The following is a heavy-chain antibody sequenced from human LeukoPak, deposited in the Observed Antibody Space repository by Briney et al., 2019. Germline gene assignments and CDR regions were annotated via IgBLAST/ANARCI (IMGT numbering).Heavy chain of an antibody. Sequence: GGSLRLSCAASGFTFSNSAMSWVRQAPGRGLEWVPTLSGSGITTYYADSVKGRFTISRDNSKNTLYLRMNSLRAEDTAVYYCAKGIYSSGWSYFDYWGHGTLVTVSS. D-gene: IGHD6-19*01. CDR2: LSGSGITT. J-gene: IGHJ4*01. CDR1: GFTFSNSA. CDR3: AKGIYSSGWSYFDY. V-gene: IGHV3-23*01.